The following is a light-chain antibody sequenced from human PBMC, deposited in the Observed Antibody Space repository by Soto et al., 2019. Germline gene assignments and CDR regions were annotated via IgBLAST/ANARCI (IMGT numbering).Light chain of an antibody. J-gene: IGKJ4*01. CDR3: QQYSGSPPLT. Sequence: ENVLTQSPGTLSLSPGERATLSCRASQSISSSSLAGYQQKPGQPPRLLMYGASNRATGIPDRFSGSGSGTDFTLTISRLEPEDFAVYYCQQYSGSPPLTFGGGTKVEIK. V-gene: IGKV3-20*01. CDR1: QSISSSS. CDR2: GAS.